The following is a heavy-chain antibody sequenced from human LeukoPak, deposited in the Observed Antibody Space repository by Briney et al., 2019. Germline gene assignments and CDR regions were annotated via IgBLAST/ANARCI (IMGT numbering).Heavy chain of an antibody. CDR1: GFTFSSYG. J-gene: IGHJ4*02. D-gene: IGHD6-19*01. CDR3: AKCGGSGCLHLVGPADY. CDR2: ISYDGSNK. Sequence: GGSLRLSCSASGFTFSSYGMHWVRQAPGKGLEWVAVISYDGSNKYYADSVKGRFTISRDNSKNTLYLQMNSLRAEDTAVYYCAKCGGSGCLHLVGPADYWGQGTLVTVSS. V-gene: IGHV3-30*18.